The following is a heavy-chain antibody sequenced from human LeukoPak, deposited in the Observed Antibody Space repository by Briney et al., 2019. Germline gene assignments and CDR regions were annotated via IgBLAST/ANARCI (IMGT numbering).Heavy chain of an antibody. Sequence: PGGSLRLSCAASGVTFSTYSMNWVRQAPGKGLEWVALIYYDGTNEYYADSVKGRFTISRDNSKNTLFLQMNSLRVEDTAVYYCARQSTVATDWWGQGTLVTVSS. CDR1: GVTFSTYS. CDR2: IYYDGTNE. D-gene: IGHD4-23*01. J-gene: IGHJ4*02. V-gene: IGHV3-33*08. CDR3: ARQSTVATDW.